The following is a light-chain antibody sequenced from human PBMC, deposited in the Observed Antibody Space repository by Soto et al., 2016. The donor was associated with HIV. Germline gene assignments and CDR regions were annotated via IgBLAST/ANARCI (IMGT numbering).Light chain of an antibody. CDR3: QQSYSIPLT. CDR2: AAS. J-gene: IGKJ5*01. CDR1: QMINIF. V-gene: IGKV1-39*01. Sequence: DIQITQSPSSLSASIGDRVTITCRASQMINIFLNWYQQKPGKAPKLLIYAASSLQIGVPSRFSGSGSGTDFSLTISNLQPEDFATYYCQQSYSIPLTFGQGTRLEI.